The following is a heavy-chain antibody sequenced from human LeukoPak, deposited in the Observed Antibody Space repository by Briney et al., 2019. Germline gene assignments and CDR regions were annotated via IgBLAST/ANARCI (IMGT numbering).Heavy chain of an antibody. CDR3: ARDSGEAGGNDY. CDR1: GFTFSAYA. CDR2: ITKSGGDT. V-gene: IGHV3-23*01. D-gene: IGHD3-10*01. Sequence: GGSLRLSCAASGFTFSAYAMGWVRQAPGKGLEWVSVITKSGGDTYSADSVKGRFTLSRDNSKNTLYLQMNSLRAEDTAVYYCARDSGEAGGNDYWGQGTLVTVSS. J-gene: IGHJ4*02.